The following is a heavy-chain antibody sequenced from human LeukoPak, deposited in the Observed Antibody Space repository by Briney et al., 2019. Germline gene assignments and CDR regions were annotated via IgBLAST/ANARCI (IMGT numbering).Heavy chain of an antibody. Sequence: GGSLRLSCAASGFTFSSYAMSWVRQAPGRGLEWVSSISGSGDSTNYADSVKGRFTSSRDNSKNTLFLQMNMLRAEDTAVYYCAKVLRLATVVTNGAFDIWGQGTMVTVSS. CDR3: AKVLRLATVVTNGAFDI. CDR1: GFTFSSYA. D-gene: IGHD4-23*01. V-gene: IGHV3-23*01. CDR2: ISGSGDST. J-gene: IGHJ3*02.